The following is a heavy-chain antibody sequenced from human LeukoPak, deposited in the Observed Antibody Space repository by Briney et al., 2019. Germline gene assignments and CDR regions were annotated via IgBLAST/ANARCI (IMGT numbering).Heavy chain of an antibody. CDR2: INPNSGGT. CDR3: ARTLTGFRLDY. V-gene: IGHV1-2*02. J-gene: IGHJ4*02. CDR1: GYSFSDYY. Sequence: GASVTVSCKASGYSFSDYYMHWVRQAPGQGLEWMGWINPNSGGTKYAQKFQGRVTMTRDTSISTAYMELSSLRSDDTAVYYCARTLTGFRLDYWGQGTLVTVSS. D-gene: IGHD1-1*01.